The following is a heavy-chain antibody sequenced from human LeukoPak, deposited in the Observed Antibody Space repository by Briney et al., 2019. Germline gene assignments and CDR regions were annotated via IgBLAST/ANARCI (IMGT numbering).Heavy chain of an antibody. V-gene: IGHV3-23*01. J-gene: IGHJ4*02. CDR1: GFTFSNYA. CDR2: ISTSGGST. Sequence: PGGSLRLSCAASGFTFSNYAMSWVRQAPGKGLEWVSGISTSGGSTYYADSVKGRFTISRDNSKNTLYLQMNSLRAEDTAVYYCAKDKSSIAAFVGSYWGQGTLVTVSS. D-gene: IGHD6-6*01. CDR3: AKDKSSIAAFVGSY.